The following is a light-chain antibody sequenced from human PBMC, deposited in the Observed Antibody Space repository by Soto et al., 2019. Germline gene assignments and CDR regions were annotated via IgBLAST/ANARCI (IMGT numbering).Light chain of an antibody. CDR1: QSISSW. J-gene: IGKJ2*01. CDR3: QQYNSYSRYA. CDR2: DAS. Sequence: DIPMTQSPSTLSASVGDRVTITCRASQSISSWLAWYQQKPGKAPKLLIYDASSLESGVPSRFSGSGSGIEFTLTIISLQPDDFATYYCQQYNSYSRYAFGQGTKLEIK. V-gene: IGKV1-5*01.